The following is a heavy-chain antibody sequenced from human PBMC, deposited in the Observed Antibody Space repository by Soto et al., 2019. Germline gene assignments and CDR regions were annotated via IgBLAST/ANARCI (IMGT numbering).Heavy chain of an antibody. D-gene: IGHD6-13*01. J-gene: IGHJ1*01. CDR3: ARITPIAAAGNAEYFQH. CDR1: GYSFTSYW. Sequence: GESLKISCKGSGYSFTSYWIGWVRQMPVKGLEWMGIIYPGDSDTRYSPSFQGQVTISADKSISTAYLQWSSLKASDTAMYYCARITPIAAAGNAEYFQHWGQGTLVTVSS. V-gene: IGHV5-51*01. CDR2: IYPGDSDT.